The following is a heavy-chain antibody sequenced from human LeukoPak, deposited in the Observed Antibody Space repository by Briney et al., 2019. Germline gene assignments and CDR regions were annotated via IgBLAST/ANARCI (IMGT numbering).Heavy chain of an antibody. CDR1: GYTLTSYG. CDR3: ARIHGSGPYNYYYYYMDV. Sequence: AASVKVSCKASGYTLTSYGTSWVRQAPGQGLEWMGWISAYNGNTNYAQKLQGRVTMTTDTSTSTAYMELRSLRSDDTAVYHCARIHGSGPYNYYYYYMDVWGKGTTVTVSS. V-gene: IGHV1-18*01. D-gene: IGHD6-19*01. J-gene: IGHJ6*03. CDR2: ISAYNGNT.